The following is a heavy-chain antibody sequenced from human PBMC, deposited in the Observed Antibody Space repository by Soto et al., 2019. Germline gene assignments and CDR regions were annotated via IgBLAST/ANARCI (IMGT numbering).Heavy chain of an antibody. Sequence: PGESLKISCKGSGYSFTSYWISWVRQMPGKGLEWMGRIDPSDSYTNYSPSFQGHVTISADKSISTAYLQWSSPKASDTAMYYCARHVVHSSGLYPDAFDIWGQGTMVTVSS. V-gene: IGHV5-10-1*01. CDR3: ARHVVHSSGLYPDAFDI. J-gene: IGHJ3*02. CDR1: GYSFTSYW. CDR2: IDPSDSYT. D-gene: IGHD3-22*01.